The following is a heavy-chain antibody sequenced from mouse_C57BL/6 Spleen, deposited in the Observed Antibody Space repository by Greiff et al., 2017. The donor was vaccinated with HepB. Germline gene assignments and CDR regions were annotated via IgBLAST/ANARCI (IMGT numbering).Heavy chain of an antibody. D-gene: IGHD1-1*01. V-gene: IGHV3-6*01. CDR1: GYSITSGYY. Sequence: EVHLVESGPGLVKPSQSLSLTCSVTGYSITSGYYWNWIRQFPGNKLEWMGYISYDGSNNYNPSLKNRISITRDTSKNQFFLKLNSVTTEDTATYYCARDPFITTVVADYFDYWGQGTTLTVSS. CDR2: ISYDGSN. J-gene: IGHJ2*01. CDR3: ARDPFITTVVADYFDY.